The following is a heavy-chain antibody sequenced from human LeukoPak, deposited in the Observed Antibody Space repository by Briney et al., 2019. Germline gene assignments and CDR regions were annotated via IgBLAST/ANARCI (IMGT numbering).Heavy chain of an antibody. CDR3: AKDSGGIREKPYYFHY. D-gene: IGHD3-10*01. J-gene: IGHJ4*02. V-gene: IGHV4-59*01. CDR1: GGSISNYY. Sequence: PSETLSLTCTVSGGSISNYYWNWIRQPPGKGLEWIGFIYSSGTTNYNPSLKSRLTFSLDTSKNQFSLKLTSMTAADTAVYYCAKDSGGIREKPYYFHYWGQGTLVTVSS. CDR2: IYSSGTT.